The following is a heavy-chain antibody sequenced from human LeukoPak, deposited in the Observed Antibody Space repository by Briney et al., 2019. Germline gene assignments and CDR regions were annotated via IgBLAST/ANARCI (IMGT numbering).Heavy chain of an antibody. D-gene: IGHD6-13*01. Sequence: ASVKVSCKASGYTFTGYYMHWVRQAPGQGLEWMGWINPNSGGTNYAQKFQGRVTMTRDTSISTAYMELSRLRSDDTAVYYCATALVRRDAFDIWGQGTMVTVSS. CDR2: INPNSGGT. CDR1: GYTFTGYY. CDR3: ATALVRRDAFDI. J-gene: IGHJ3*02. V-gene: IGHV1-2*02.